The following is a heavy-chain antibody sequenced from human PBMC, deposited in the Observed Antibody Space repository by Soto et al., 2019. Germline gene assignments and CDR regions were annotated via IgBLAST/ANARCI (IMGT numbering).Heavy chain of an antibody. CDR1: GYSFTTYW. CDR2: IYPADSDT. J-gene: IGHJ4*02. CDR3: ASPGGSIAAQY. D-gene: IGHD6-6*01. Sequence: GESLKISCKGSGYSFTTYWIGWVRQMPGKGLEWMGIIYPADSDTRYSPSFQGQVTISADKSINTAYQQLSSLKASDTAMYYCASPGGSIAAQYWGQGTLVTVSS. V-gene: IGHV5-51*01.